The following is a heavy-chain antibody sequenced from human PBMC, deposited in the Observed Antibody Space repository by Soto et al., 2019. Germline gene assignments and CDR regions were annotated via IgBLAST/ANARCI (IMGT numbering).Heavy chain of an antibody. CDR2: TYRGSESYN. CDR1: GDSVSNNAVA. CDR3: ARGKNAAFDY. Sequence: QVQLQQSGPGILKASQTLSVTCAISGDSVSNNAVARNWIRQSPSGGLEWLGRTYRGSESYNDYSISLKSRVTINSDPSKNQFSLQLTSVTSEDTAVYYCARGKNAAFDYWGQGTVVTVSS. J-gene: IGHJ4*02. V-gene: IGHV6-1*01.